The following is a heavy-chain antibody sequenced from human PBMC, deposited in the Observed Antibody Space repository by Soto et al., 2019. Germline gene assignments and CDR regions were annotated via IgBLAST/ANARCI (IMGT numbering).Heavy chain of an antibody. Sequence: PGGSLRLSCAASGFTFSNAWMNWVRQAPGKGLEWVGRIKSKTDGGTTDYAAPVKGRFTISRDDSKNTLYLQMNSLKTEDTAVYYCTTEGSSWSRLNDYYYYYGMDVWGQGTTVTVSS. D-gene: IGHD6-13*01. CDR2: IKSKTDGGTT. CDR3: TTEGSSWSRLNDYYYYYGMDV. V-gene: IGHV3-15*07. J-gene: IGHJ6*02. CDR1: GFTFSNAW.